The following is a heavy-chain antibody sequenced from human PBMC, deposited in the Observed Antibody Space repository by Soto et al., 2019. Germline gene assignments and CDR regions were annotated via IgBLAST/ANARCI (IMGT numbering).Heavy chain of an antibody. D-gene: IGHD3-22*01. CDR1: GFTFSSYG. J-gene: IGHJ5*02. CDR3: AKGSRYYDSSGYYYT. V-gene: IGHV3-30*18. Sequence: QVQLVESGGGVVQPGRSLGLSCAASGFTFSSYGMHWVRQAPGKGLEWVATISYDGSNKYYADSVKGRFTISRDNSKNTLYLQMNSLRAEDTAVYYCAKGSRYYDSSGYYYTWGQGTLVTGSS. CDR2: ISYDGSNK.